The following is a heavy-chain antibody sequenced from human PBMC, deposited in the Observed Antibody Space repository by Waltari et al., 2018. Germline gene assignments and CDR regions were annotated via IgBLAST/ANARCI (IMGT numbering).Heavy chain of an antibody. J-gene: IGHJ4*02. V-gene: IGHV3-30-3*01. CDR2: ISFDGAKI. D-gene: IGHD2-15*01. CDR3: ARGGNVVVILAATLDY. CDR1: GFTFNNFA. Sequence: QVQLVESGGGVVQPGRSLRLSCAASGFTFNNFAMHWVRQAPGKGLEWGALISFDGAKIYYTDSVSGRFTISRDNSKNTLYLQMESLKPEDTGVYYCARGGNVVVILAATLDYWGQGALVTVSS.